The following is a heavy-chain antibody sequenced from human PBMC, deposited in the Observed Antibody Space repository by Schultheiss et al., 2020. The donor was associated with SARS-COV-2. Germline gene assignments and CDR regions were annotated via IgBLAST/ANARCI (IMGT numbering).Heavy chain of an antibody. CDR3: AKDQGGGGWSYGYYYYYYGMDV. Sequence: GGSLRLSCAASGFTFSSYGMHWVRQAPGKGLEWVAVISYDGSNKYYADSVKGRFTISRDNSKNTLYLQMNSLRAEDTAVYYCAKDQGGGGWSYGYYYYYYGMDVWGQGTTVTVSS. J-gene: IGHJ6*02. CDR1: GFTFSSYG. D-gene: IGHD6-19*01. V-gene: IGHV3-30*18. CDR2: ISYDGSNK.